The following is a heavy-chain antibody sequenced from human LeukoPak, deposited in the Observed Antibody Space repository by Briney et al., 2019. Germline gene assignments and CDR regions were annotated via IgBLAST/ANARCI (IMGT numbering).Heavy chain of an antibody. J-gene: IGHJ5*02. CDR1: GYTFTSYG. V-gene: IGHV1-18*01. CDR2: ISAYNGNT. CDR3: ARDQMYYDILTGHNWFDP. D-gene: IGHD3-9*01. Sequence: ASVKVSCKASGYTFTSYGISWVRQAPGQGLEWMGWISAYNGNTNYAQKLQGRITMTTDTSTSTAYMELRSLRSDDTAVYYCARDQMYYDILTGHNWFDPWGQGTLVTVSS.